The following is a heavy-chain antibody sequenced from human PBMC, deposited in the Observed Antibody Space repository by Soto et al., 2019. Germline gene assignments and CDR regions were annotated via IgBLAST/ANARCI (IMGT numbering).Heavy chain of an antibody. D-gene: IGHD2-15*01. CDR2: ITSSGEQT. Sequence: GGSLRLSCAASGFNFRNFPMTWVRQVPGQGLEYVSSITSSGEQTFYADSVKGRFSISRDNSKGILHLQMNSLRAEDTAIYHCAKGVIDRGANSWGQGTVVTVSS. CDR3: AKGVIDRGANS. V-gene: IGHV3-23*01. J-gene: IGHJ4*02. CDR1: GFNFRNFP.